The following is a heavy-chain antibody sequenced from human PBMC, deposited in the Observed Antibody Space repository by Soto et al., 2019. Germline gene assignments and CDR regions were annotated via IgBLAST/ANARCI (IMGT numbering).Heavy chain of an antibody. J-gene: IGHJ3*01. CDR3: VREGSGWYSRGSFGF. CDR1: GFTFSKYA. CDR2: ISGSGGSA. D-gene: IGHD6-19*01. Sequence: VGSLRLSCAASGFTFSKYAMNWVRQAPGKGLEWVSVISGSGGSASYADSVQGRFTISRDNSNNTLYLQMNSLRAEDTAIYSCVREGSGWYSRGSFGFWGRGTMVTVSS. V-gene: IGHV3-23*01.